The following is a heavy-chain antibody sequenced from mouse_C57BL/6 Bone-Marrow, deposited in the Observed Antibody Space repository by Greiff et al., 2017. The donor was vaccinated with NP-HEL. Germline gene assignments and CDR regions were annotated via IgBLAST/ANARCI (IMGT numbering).Heavy chain of an antibody. CDR1: GYTFTSYW. Sequence: QVQLQQPGAELVMPGASVKLSCKASGYTFTSYWMHWVKQRPGQGLEWIGEIDPSDSYTNYNQKFKGKSTLTVDKSSSTAYMQLSSLTSEDSAVYYGARREYFDGWGTLSPATVSS. CDR2: IDPSDSYT. CDR3: ARREYFDG. V-gene: IGHV1-69*01. J-gene: IGHJ1*03.